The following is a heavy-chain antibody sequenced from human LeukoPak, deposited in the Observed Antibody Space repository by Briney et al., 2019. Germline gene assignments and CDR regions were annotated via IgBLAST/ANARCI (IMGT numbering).Heavy chain of an antibody. Sequence: GESLKISCKGSGYRFTSYWIAWVRQMPGKGLEWMGIIYPHDSDTRYSPSFQGQVTISADKSISTAYLQWSSLRASDTALYYCASSVYYDSSGYYDAFDIWGQGTMVTVSS. V-gene: IGHV5-51*01. J-gene: IGHJ3*02. D-gene: IGHD3-22*01. CDR1: GYRFTSYW. CDR3: ASSVYYDSSGYYDAFDI. CDR2: IYPHDSDT.